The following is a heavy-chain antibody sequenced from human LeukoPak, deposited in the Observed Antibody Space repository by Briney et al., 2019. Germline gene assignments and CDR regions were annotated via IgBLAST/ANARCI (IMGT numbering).Heavy chain of an antibody. CDR2: LKQDESEK. CDR3: ARDFHYYDSSGSIY. D-gene: IGHD3-22*01. J-gene: IGHJ4*02. Sequence: GGSLRLSCAASGFTFSSYWMSWVRQAPGKGLEWVANLKQDESEKYYVDSVKGRFTISRDNGKNSLYLQMNSLRAEDTAVYYCARDFHYYDSSGSIYWGQGTLVTVSS. CDR1: GFTFSSYW. V-gene: IGHV3-7*01.